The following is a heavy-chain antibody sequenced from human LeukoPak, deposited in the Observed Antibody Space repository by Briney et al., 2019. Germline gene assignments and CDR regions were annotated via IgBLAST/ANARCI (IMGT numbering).Heavy chain of an antibody. D-gene: IGHD3-22*01. J-gene: IGHJ4*02. V-gene: IGHV4-59*11. Sequence: PSETLSITCTVSGGSIRSHYWSWIRQPPGKGMQWIGYIYYSGSTTYNPSLKSRVTISVDTSKNQFSLKLSSVTAADTAVYYCARDRGDYDSSGYYGYFDYWGQGALVTVSS. CDR3: ARDRGDYDSSGYYGYFDY. CDR2: IYYSGST. CDR1: GGSIRSHY.